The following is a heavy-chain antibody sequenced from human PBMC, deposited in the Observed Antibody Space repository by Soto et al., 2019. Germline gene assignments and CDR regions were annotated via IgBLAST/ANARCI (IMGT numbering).Heavy chain of an antibody. CDR1: GDSVSSNSAA. Sequence: SQTLSLTCAISGDSVSSNSAAWNWIRQSPSRGLEWLGRTYYRAKWNNDYAVSVKSRITINPDTSKNQFSLQLNSVTPEDTAVYYCARDMERYVERSTPVPQTGDAFDIWGQGTMVTVSS. V-gene: IGHV6-1*01. D-gene: IGHD1-1*01. CDR3: ARDMERYVERSTPVPQTGDAFDI. J-gene: IGHJ3*02. CDR2: TYYRAKWNN.